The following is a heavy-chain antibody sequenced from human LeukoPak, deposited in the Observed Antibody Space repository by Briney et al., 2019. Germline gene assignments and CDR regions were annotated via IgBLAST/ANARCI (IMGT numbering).Heavy chain of an antibody. CDR2: INPNSGGT. CDR3: ARFVAAAFAFDI. J-gene: IGHJ3*02. CDR1: GYTFTGYY. Sequence: ASVKVSCKASGYTFTGYYMHWVRQAPGQGLEWMGWINPNSGGTNYAQKFQGRVTMTRDTSISTAYMDLSRLRSDDTAVYYCARFVAAAFAFDIWGQGTMVTVSS. V-gene: IGHV1-2*02. D-gene: IGHD6-13*01.